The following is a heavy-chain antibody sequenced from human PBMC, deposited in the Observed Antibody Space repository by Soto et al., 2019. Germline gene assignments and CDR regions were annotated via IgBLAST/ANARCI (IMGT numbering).Heavy chain of an antibody. D-gene: IGHD3-3*01. Sequence: SETLSLTCAVSGGSISSSGYSWSWIRQPPGKGLEWIGYIYHSGSTYYNPSLKSRVTISVDRTKHQFSLKLSSVTAAATAVYYCAREKGYGFSAGQNLYYYGMDVWGQGTPVTVSS. V-gene: IGHV4-30-2*01. CDR1: GGSISSSGYS. CDR2: IYHSGST. J-gene: IGHJ6*02. CDR3: AREKGYGFSAGQNLYYYGMDV.